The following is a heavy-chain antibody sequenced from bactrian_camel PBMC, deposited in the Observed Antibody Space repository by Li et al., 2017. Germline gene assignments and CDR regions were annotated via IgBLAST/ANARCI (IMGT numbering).Heavy chain of an antibody. D-gene: IGHD1*01. J-gene: IGHJ4*01. CDR1: GFPFSNYV. Sequence: VQLVESGGNLGQPGGSLKLSCTASGFPFSNYVMTWVRQAPGKQREGVAAILTRGGRTVYADSVKGRFTISQDNAKNTVYLQMNSLKPEDTAMYYCAADSVGGLGTWARPRCESFIGYNHWGQGTQVTVS. CDR2: ILTRGGRT. CDR3: AADSVGGLGTWARPRCESFIGYNH. V-gene: IGHV3S31*01.